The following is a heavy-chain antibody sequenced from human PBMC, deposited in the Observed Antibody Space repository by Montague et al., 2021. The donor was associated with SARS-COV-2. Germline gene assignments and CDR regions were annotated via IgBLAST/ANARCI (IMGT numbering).Heavy chain of an antibody. CDR2: IHYSGT. V-gene: IGHV4-39*07. J-gene: IGHJ6*02. D-gene: IGHD3-9*01. CDR3: ARAFTDWLRYYGMDV. CDR1: GGSISDSNYL. Sequence: SEILSLTCTVSGGSISDSNYLWGWIRQPPGKGLEWIGDIHYSGTYYNPSLRSRVTMSRDLSENQFSLRLRSVTAADTALYYCARAFTDWLRYYGMDVWGQGTTVTVSS.